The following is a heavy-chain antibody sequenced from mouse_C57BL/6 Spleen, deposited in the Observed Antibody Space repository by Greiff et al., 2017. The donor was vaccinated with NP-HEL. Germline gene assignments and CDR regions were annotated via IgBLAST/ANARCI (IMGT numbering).Heavy chain of an antibody. CDR1: GYTFTDYY. CDR3: ARRTTGRYFDY. D-gene: IGHD1-1*01. CDR2: IYPGSGNT. V-gene: IGHV1-76*01. Sequence: QVQLQQSGAELVRPGASVKLSCKASGYTFTDYYINWVKQRPGQGLEWIARIYPGSGNTYYNEKFKGKATLTAEKSSSTAYMQLSSLTSEDSAVYFCARRTTGRYFDYWGQGTTLTVSS. J-gene: IGHJ2*01.